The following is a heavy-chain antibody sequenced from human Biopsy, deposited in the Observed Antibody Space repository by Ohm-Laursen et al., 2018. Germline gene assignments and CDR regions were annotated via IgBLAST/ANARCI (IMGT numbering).Heavy chain of an antibody. D-gene: IGHD2-15*01. Sequence: SLRLSCAASGFSLSDNYMDWVRQAPGKGLEWVGRIRDNANSYTTDYAASVKSRFNNPRDDSKNSLYLHMNSLKTEDTALYYCARAGRYCSGGGCFSWFDSWGQGTLVTVSS. V-gene: IGHV3-72*01. CDR3: ARAGRYCSGGGCFSWFDS. CDR2: IRDNANSYTT. J-gene: IGHJ5*01. CDR1: GFSLSDNY.